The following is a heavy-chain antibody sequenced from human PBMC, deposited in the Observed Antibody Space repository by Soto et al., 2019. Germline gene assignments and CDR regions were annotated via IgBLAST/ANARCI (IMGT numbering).Heavy chain of an antibody. V-gene: IGHV3-33*01. CDR2: IWYDGSNK. CDR1: GFTFSSYG. D-gene: IGHD2-15*01. Sequence: GGSLRLSCAASGFTFSSYGMHWVRQAPGKGLEWVAVIWYDGSNKYYADSVKDRFTISRDNSKNTLYLQMNSLRAEDTAVYYCTVCSGGSCNYYYYMDVWGKGTTVTVSS. J-gene: IGHJ6*03. CDR3: TVCSGGSCNYYYYMDV.